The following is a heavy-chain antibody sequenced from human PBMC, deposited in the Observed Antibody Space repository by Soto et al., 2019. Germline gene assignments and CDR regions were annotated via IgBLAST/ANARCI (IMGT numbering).Heavy chain of an antibody. Sequence: QVQLQESGPGLVKPSETLSLTCTVSGGSISSYYWSWIRQPPGKGLEWIGYINLSGNTNHNPSLKSRVIISVDTSKNQFSLKLSSVTAADTAVYYCARGGQWLAFDYWGQGTLATVSS. J-gene: IGHJ4*02. CDR1: GGSISSYY. D-gene: IGHD6-19*01. CDR3: ARGGQWLAFDY. V-gene: IGHV4-59*01. CDR2: INLSGNT.